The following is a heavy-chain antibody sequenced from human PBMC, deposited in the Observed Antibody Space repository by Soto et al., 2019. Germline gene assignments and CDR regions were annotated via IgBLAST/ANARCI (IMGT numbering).Heavy chain of an antibody. Sequence: GESLKIFCNGSGCIFTYYWMSWVRQLPGKGLEWMGRIDPSDSYSDYSPSFQCHVTISVDKSINTAYLQWSRLTASDTALYYCARLSSGNWFDPWGQGTLVTVSS. D-gene: IGHD6-25*01. CDR1: GCIFTYYW. J-gene: IGHJ5*02. CDR2: IDPSDSYS. V-gene: IGHV5-10-1*01. CDR3: ARLSSGNWFDP.